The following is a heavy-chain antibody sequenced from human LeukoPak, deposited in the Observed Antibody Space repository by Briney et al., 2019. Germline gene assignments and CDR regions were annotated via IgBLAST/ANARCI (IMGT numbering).Heavy chain of an antibody. CDR2: ISWNGDNI. V-gene: IGHV3-9*01. D-gene: IGHD1-26*01. Sequence: GGSQRLSCAASGFTFDDYAMHWVRQAPGKGLEWVSGISWNGDNIGYADSVKGRFTISRDNAKNSLYLQMNSLRVEDTALYYCTKGSGSHYYFDYWGQGTLVTVSS. J-gene: IGHJ4*02. CDR3: TKGSGSHYYFDY. CDR1: GFTFDDYA.